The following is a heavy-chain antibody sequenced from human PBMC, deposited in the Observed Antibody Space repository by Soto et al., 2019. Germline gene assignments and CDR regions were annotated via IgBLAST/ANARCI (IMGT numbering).Heavy chain of an antibody. J-gene: IGHJ4*02. CDR1: GGSFSTYY. CDR2: INHSGSN. CDR3: ARGMVRGARPPGWDD. D-gene: IGHD3-10*01. Sequence: SQPLSLTCVVYGGSFSTYYYNWIRQSPGKGLEWIGEINHSGSNNYSPSLKSRVTMSLDTSKNQFSLKLTSVTAADTAVYYCARGMVRGARPPGWDDCGRGNMVTVS. V-gene: IGHV4-34*01.